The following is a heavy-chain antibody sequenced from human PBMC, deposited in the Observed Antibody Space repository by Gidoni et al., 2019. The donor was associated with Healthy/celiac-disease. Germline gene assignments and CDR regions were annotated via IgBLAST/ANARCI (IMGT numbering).Heavy chain of an antibody. CDR2: ISYDGSNK. J-gene: IGHJ3*02. Sequence: QVQLVESGGGVVQPGRSLRLSCAASGFTFSSYGMHWVRQAPGKGLEWVAVISYDGSNKYYADSVKGRFTISRDNSKNTLYLQMNSLRAEDTAVYYCLDAFDIWGQGTMVTVSS. V-gene: IGHV3-30*03. CDR3: LDAFDI. CDR1: GFTFSSYG.